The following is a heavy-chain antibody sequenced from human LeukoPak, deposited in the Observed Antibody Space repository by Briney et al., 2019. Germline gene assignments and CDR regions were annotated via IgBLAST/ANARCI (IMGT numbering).Heavy chain of an antibody. CDR3: VREARGYHYTYFDY. CDR2: VSAGHHA. V-gene: IGHV3-13*01. D-gene: IGHD5-18*01. Sequence: GGSLRLSCTASGFTLGGHDMHWVRQTTGDGLEWGAAVSAGHHAFYAGSVKGRFTVSREDAKNSLYLQMNSLRAGDTAVYYCVREARGYHYTYFDYWGQGSLVTVSS. CDR1: GFTLGGHD. J-gene: IGHJ4*02.